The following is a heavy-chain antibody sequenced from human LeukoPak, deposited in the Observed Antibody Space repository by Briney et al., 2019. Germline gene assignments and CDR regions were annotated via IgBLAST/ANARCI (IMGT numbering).Heavy chain of an antibody. J-gene: IGHJ6*02. Sequence: SETLSLTCTVSGGSISSYYWSWIRQPAGKGLEWIGRIYVSRSTNYNPSPKSRRTITADTSKNQFSVKLTSVTAGDTVVYYCARDKGFMVRGVINYGMDVWGQGTTVTVP. V-gene: IGHV4-4*07. CDR3: ARDKGFMVRGVINYGMDV. CDR1: GGSISSYY. CDR2: IYVSRST. D-gene: IGHD3-10*01.